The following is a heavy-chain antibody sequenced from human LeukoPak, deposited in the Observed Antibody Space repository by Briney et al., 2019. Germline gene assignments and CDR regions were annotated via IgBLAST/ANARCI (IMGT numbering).Heavy chain of an antibody. J-gene: IGHJ4*02. Sequence: SETLSLTCTVSGGSISSGSYYWSWIRQPAGKGLEWIGRIYTSGSTNYNPSFKSRVTISVDTSKNQFSLKLSSVTAADTAVYYCAIDYGGNLFDYWGQGTLVTVSS. CDR1: GGSISSGSYY. CDR3: AIDYGGNLFDY. CDR2: IYTSGST. V-gene: IGHV4-61*02. D-gene: IGHD4-23*01.